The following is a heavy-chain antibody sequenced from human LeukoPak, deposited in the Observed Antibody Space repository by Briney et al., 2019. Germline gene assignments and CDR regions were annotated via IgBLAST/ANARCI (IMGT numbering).Heavy chain of an antibody. D-gene: IGHD4-17*01. Sequence: GGSLRLSCAASGFTFDDYAMHWVRQAPGKGLEWVSGISWNSGSIGYADSVKGRFTISRDNSKNTLYLQMNSLRAEDTAVYYCAKDLYGDFAAVDYWGQGTLVTVSS. CDR1: GFTFDDYA. CDR3: AKDLYGDFAAVDY. J-gene: IGHJ4*02. V-gene: IGHV3-9*01. CDR2: ISWNSGSI.